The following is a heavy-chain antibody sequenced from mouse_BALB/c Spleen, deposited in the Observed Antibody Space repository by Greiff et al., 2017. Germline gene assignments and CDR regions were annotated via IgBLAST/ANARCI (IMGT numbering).Heavy chain of an antibody. V-gene: IGHV5-17*02. J-gene: IGHJ2*01. CDR1: GFTFSSFG. CDR3: ARTRAPGYYFDY. Sequence: EVKLMESGGGLVQPGGSRKLSCAASGFTFSSFGMHWVRQAPEKGLEWVAYISSGSSTIYYADTVKGRFTISRDNPKNTLFLQMTSLRSEDTAMYYCARTRAPGYYFDYWGQGTTLTVSS. CDR2: ISSGSSTI. D-gene: IGHD4-1*01.